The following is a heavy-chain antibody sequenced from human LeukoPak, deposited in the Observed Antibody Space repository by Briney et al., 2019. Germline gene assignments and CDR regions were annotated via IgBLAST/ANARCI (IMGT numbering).Heavy chain of an antibody. CDR1: GGSISSSNW. Sequence: SETLSLTCAVSGGSISSSNWWRWVRQPPGKGLEWIGEIYHSGSTNYNPSLKSRVTISVDKSKNQFSLKLSSVTAADTAVYYCARDGRVRGARYYGMDVWGKGTTVTVSS. D-gene: IGHD3-10*01. J-gene: IGHJ6*04. CDR3: ARDGRVRGARYYGMDV. CDR2: IYHSGST. V-gene: IGHV4-4*02.